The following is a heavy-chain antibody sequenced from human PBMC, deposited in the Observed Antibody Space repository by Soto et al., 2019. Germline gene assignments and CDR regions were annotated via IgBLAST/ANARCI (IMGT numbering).Heavy chain of an antibody. CDR1: GVSISSGGYY. J-gene: IGHJ6*02. D-gene: IGHD3-9*01. V-gene: IGHV4-31*03. CDR3: ARDSRYFDWLDYYYYGMDV. CDR2: IYYSGST. Sequence: TLSLTCTVSGVSISSGGYYWSWIRQHPGKGLEWIGYIYYSGSTYYNPSLKSRVTISVDTSKNQFSLKLSSVTAADTAVYYCARDSRYFDWLDYYYYGMDVWGQGTKVTVYS.